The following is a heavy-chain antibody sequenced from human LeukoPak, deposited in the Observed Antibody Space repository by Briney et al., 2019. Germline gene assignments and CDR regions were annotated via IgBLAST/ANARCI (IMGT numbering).Heavy chain of an antibody. J-gene: IGHJ4*02. Sequence: PGGSLRLSCAASGFTFSSYGMHWVRQAPGKGLEWVAFIRYDGSNKYYADSVKGRFTISRDNSKNTLYLQMDSLRAEDTAVYYCARENHRYNWNDALLGYWGQGTLVTVSS. CDR1: GFTFSSYG. V-gene: IGHV3-30*02. CDR3: ARENHRYNWNDALLGY. CDR2: IRYDGSNK. D-gene: IGHD1-1*01.